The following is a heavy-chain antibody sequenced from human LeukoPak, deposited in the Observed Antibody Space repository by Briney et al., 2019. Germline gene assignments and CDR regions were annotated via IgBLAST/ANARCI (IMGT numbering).Heavy chain of an antibody. Sequence: ASVKVSCKASGYTFTGYYMHWVRQAPGQGLEWMGIINPSGGSTSYAQKFQGRVTMTRDTSTSTVYMELSSLRSEDTAVYYCARELTFGGVILRFDYWGQGTLVTVSS. CDR1: GYTFTGYY. CDR2: INPSGGST. J-gene: IGHJ4*02. D-gene: IGHD3-16*01. V-gene: IGHV1-46*01. CDR3: ARELTFGGVILRFDY.